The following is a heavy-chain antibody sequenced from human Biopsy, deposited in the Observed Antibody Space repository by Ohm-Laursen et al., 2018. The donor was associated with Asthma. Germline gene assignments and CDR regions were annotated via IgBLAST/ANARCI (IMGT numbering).Heavy chain of an antibody. D-gene: IGHD1-1*01. CDR2: ISKDASTQ. Sequence: SLRLSCAASGFSFSNFAIHWVRQAPGKGLEWVGVISKDASTQDYADSVKGRFTMARDNSKNTLDLQMNSLREEDTAVYYCVRDGTGDAFDIWGQGTVVSVAS. V-gene: IGHV3-30*01. CDR3: VRDGTGDAFDI. CDR1: GFSFSNFA. J-gene: IGHJ3*02.